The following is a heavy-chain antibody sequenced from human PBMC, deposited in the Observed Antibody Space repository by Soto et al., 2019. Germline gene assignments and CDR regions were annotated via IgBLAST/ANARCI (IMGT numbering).Heavy chain of an antibody. V-gene: IGHV4-39*01. CDR2: IYYSGST. CDR3: ARPVESGSYYRGAFDY. CDR1: GGSISSSSYY. Sequence: QLQLQESGPGLVKPSETLSLTCTVSGGSISSSSYYWGWIRQPPGKGLEWIGSIYYSGSTYYNPSLKSRVTISVDTSKNQFSLKLSSVTAADTAVYYCARPVESGSYYRGAFDYWGQGTLVTVSS. J-gene: IGHJ4*02. D-gene: IGHD1-26*01.